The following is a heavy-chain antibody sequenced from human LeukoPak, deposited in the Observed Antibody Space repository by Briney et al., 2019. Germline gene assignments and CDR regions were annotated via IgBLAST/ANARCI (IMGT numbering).Heavy chain of an antibody. CDR3: ARGSTYYYDSSGYSLDY. D-gene: IGHD3-22*01. CDR2: IYYSGST. V-gene: IGHV4-59*08. J-gene: IGHJ4*02. CDR1: GGSISSYY. Sequence: SETLSLTCTVSGGSISSYYWSWIRQPPGKGLEWIGYIYYSGSTNYNPSLKSRVTISVDTSKNQFSLKLSSVTAADTAVYYCARGSTYYYDSSGYSLDYWGQGTLVTVSS.